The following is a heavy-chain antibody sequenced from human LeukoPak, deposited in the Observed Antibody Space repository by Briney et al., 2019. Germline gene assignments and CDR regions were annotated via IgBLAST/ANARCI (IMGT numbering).Heavy chain of an antibody. CDR1: GGSISSSSYY. Sequence: SETLSLTCTVSGGSISSSSYYWGWIRQPPGKGLEWIGSIYYSGSTYYNLSLKSRVTISVDTSKNQFSLKLSSVTAADTAVYYCARVVITKAIGGDAFDIWGQGTMVTVSS. J-gene: IGHJ3*02. D-gene: IGHD3-22*01. CDR3: ARVVITKAIGGDAFDI. V-gene: IGHV4-39*01. CDR2: IYYSGST.